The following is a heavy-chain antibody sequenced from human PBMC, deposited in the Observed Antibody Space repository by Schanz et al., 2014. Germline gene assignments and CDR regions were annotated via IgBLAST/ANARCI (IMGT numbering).Heavy chain of an antibody. Sequence: QVQLVQSGAEVKKPGASVNLSFQASFSPFPPSYIHWVRQAPGQGLEWMGRIYLSDGSTRYAQKFQGRVTVTRDTSTTTVYMDLSSLISEDTAVYYCAFDRDDAYDIWGQGTTVTVSS. V-gene: IGHV1-46*01. CDR2: IYLSDGST. D-gene: IGHD3-9*01. J-gene: IGHJ3*02. CDR1: FSPFPPSY. CDR3: AFDRDDAYDI.